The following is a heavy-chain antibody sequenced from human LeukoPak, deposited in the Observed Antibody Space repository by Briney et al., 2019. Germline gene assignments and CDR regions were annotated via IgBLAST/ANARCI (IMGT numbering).Heavy chain of an antibody. V-gene: IGHV3-30-3*01. J-gene: IGHJ4*02. CDR3: ASLLSGSNQINDY. CDR1: GFTFSNSA. CDR2: ILYDGSNK. D-gene: IGHD1-26*01. Sequence: GGSLRLSCAASGFTFSNSAMHWVRQAPGKGLEWVAVILYDGSNKYYTDSVKGRFTISRDNSKSTLYLQMNSLRADDMAVYYCASLLSGSNQINDYWGQGTLVTVSS.